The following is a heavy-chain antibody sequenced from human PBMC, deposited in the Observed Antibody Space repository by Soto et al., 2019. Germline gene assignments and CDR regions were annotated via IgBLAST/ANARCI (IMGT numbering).Heavy chain of an antibody. J-gene: IGHJ6*02. CDR3: ARDVSDRIGTYYYYGMDV. D-gene: IGHD1-1*01. CDR2: ISAYNGST. CDR1: GYTFSSYR. V-gene: IGHV1-18*01. Sequence: QAQLVQSGAEVKKPGASVKVSCKASGYTFSSYRISWVRQAPGQGLEWMGWISAYNGSTNYAQKLKGRVTMTADTSTNTAYMELRSPRPDDTAVYYCARDVSDRIGTYYYYGMDVWGQGTTVTVSS.